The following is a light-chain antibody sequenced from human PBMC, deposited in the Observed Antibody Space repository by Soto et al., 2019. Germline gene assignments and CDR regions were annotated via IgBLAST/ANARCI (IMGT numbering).Light chain of an antibody. Sequence: QSALTQPASVSGSPGQSITISCTGTSSDVGGYNYVSWYQQHPGKAPKLMIYDVNNRPSGVSNRFSGSKSGNTASLTISGLQAEDGADYYCSSYTGSSTYVVFGGGTQLTVL. CDR2: DVN. CDR3: SSYTGSSTYVV. J-gene: IGLJ2*01. CDR1: SSDVGGYNY. V-gene: IGLV2-14*01.